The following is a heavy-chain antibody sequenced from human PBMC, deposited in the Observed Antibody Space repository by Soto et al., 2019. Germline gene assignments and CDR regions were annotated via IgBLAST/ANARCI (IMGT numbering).Heavy chain of an antibody. V-gene: IGHV1-18*01. CDR2: TSAYNGNT. CDR1: GYTFTSYG. Sequence: ASVKVSCKASGYTFTSYGISWVRQAPGQGLEWMGWTSAYNGNTNYAQKLQGRVTMTTDTSTSTAYMELRSLRSDDTAVYYCARDPRDNTIFGVVKLYYYYGMDVWGQGTTVTVSS. D-gene: IGHD3-3*01. CDR3: ARDPRDNTIFGVVKLYYYYGMDV. J-gene: IGHJ6*02.